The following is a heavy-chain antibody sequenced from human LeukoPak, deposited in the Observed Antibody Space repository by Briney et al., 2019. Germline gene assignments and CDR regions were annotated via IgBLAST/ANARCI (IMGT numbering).Heavy chain of an antibody. CDR1: GFPFISYS. J-gene: IGHJ4*02. V-gene: IGHV3-74*01. CDR3: VRRNY. Sequence: GGSLGLSCAASGFPFISYSMNWVRQAPGKGLVWVSRINSDGSSTSYADSVKGRFTISRDNAKNTLYLQMNSLRAEDTAVYYCVRRNYWGQGTLVTVSS. CDR2: INSDGSST.